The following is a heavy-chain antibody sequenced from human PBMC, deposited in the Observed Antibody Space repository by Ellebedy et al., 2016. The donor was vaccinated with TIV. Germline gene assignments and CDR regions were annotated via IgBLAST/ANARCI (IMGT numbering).Heavy chain of an antibody. Sequence: SETLSLTXSVSGASIRSYYWSWIRQPAGKGLEWIGRIYTSGSTNYNPSLKSRVTMSVDTSKNQFSLKLTSVTAADTAVYYCARGSLSMDVWGQGTTVIVSS. CDR2: IYTSGST. V-gene: IGHV4-4*07. CDR1: GASIRSYY. J-gene: IGHJ6*02. CDR3: ARGSLSMDV.